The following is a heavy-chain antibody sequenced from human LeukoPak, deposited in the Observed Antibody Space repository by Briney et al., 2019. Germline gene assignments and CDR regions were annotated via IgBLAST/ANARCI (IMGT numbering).Heavy chain of an antibody. J-gene: IGHJ4*02. CDR1: GYTLTELS. Sequence: ASVTVSCTVSGYTLTELSMHWVRQAPGKGLEWMGGFDPEDGETIYAQKFQGRVTMTEDTSTDTAYMELSSLRSEDTAVYYCATERYSSGWYGIFDYWGQGTLVTVSS. V-gene: IGHV1-24*01. CDR3: ATERYSSGWYGIFDY. CDR2: FDPEDGET. D-gene: IGHD6-19*01.